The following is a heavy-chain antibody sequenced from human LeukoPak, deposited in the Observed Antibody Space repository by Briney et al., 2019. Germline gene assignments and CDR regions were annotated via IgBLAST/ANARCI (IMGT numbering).Heavy chain of an antibody. CDR3: ARSRIAAAGTGDYYYYGMDV. J-gene: IGHJ6*02. Sequence: SVNVSCKASGGTFSSYAISWVRQAPGQGLEWMGRIIPILGIAIYAQKFQGRVTITADKSTSTAYMELSSLRSEDTAVYYCARSRIAAAGTGDYYYYGMDVWGQGTTVTVSS. CDR2: IIPILGIA. D-gene: IGHD6-13*01. CDR1: GGTFSSYA. V-gene: IGHV1-69*04.